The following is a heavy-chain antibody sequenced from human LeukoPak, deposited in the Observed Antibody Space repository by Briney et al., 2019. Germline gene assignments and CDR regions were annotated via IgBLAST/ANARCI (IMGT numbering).Heavy chain of an antibody. J-gene: IGHJ4*02. CDR2: INHSGST. D-gene: IGHD2/OR15-2a*01. V-gene: IGHV4-34*01. Sequence: PSETLSLTCAVYGGSFSGYYWSWIRQPPGKGLEWIGEINHSGSTNYNPSLKSRVTISVDTSKNQFSLKLSSVTAADMAVYYCARLSPPIDYWGQGTLVTVSS. CDR1: GGSFSGYY. CDR3: ARLSPPIDY.